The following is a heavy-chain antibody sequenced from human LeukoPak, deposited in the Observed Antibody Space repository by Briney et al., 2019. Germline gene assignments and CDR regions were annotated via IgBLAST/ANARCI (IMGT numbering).Heavy chain of an antibody. V-gene: IGHV3-23*01. CDR2: ITGSGTGT. D-gene: IGHD1-1*01. Sequence: PGGSLRLSCAASGFTFSSSAMSWVRQAPGKGLYWVSAITGSGTGTYYADSVKGRFTISRDNSKNTLYLQMNSLSAEDTAVYHCEKEGETGPRFEYWGQGTLVTVSS. J-gene: IGHJ4*02. CDR1: GFTFSSSA. CDR3: EKEGETGPRFEY.